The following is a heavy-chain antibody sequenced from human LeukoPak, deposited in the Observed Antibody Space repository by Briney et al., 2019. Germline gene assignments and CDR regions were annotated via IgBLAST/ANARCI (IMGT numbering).Heavy chain of an antibody. J-gene: IGHJ6*03. Sequence: GASVKVSCKASGYTFTGYYMHWVRQAPGQGLEWMGWINPNGGGTNYAQKFQGRVTMTRDTSISTAYMELSRLRSDDTAVYYCARDNKPNTPQQLVGLGYYYYYMDVWGKGTTVTVSS. D-gene: IGHD6-13*01. CDR1: GYTFTGYY. V-gene: IGHV1-2*02. CDR3: ARDNKPNTPQQLVGLGYYYYYMDV. CDR2: INPNGGGT.